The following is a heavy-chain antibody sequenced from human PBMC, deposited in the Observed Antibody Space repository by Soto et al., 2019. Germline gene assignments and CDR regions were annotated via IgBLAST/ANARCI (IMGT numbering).Heavy chain of an antibody. CDR1: GYTFTGYV. Sequence: QAQLVQSGAEVKKPGASVKVSCKASGYTFTGYVINWVRQATGQGLEWMGWMNPNSGNTGYAQNFQGRVTMTRDNSITTAYMELISLRDDDSAVYYCAGEKVGTTGIDFWGQGTLVTVSS. V-gene: IGHV1-8*01. D-gene: IGHD1-26*01. CDR2: MNPNSGNT. J-gene: IGHJ4*02. CDR3: AGEKVGTTGIDF.